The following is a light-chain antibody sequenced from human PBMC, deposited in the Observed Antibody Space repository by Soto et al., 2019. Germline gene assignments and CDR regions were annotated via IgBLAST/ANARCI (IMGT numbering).Light chain of an antibody. J-gene: IGKJ4*01. CDR2: AAS. V-gene: IGKV1-5*01. CDR1: QSISTW. Sequence: DIPMTQSPSTLSASVGDRVTITCRASQSISTWLAWYQQKPGKAPKLLIYAASSLEGGVPSRFSGSGSGTEFTLTIGSLQPDDFATYYCQQYSSYSPLTFGGGTKVEIK. CDR3: QQYSSYSPLT.